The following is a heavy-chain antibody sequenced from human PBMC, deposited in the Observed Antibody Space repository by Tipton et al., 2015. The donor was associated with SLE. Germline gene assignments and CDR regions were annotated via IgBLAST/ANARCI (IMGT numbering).Heavy chain of an antibody. Sequence: QSGAEVKKPGASVKVSCKASGYTFTGYYMHWVRQAPGQGLEWMGWINPNSGGTNYAQKFQGRVTMTRDTSISTAYMELSRLRSDDTAVYYGARGGFLEWLLYFFDYWGQGTLVTVSS. CDR1: GYTFTGYY. CDR3: ARGGFLEWLLYFFDY. CDR2: INPNSGGT. J-gene: IGHJ4*02. D-gene: IGHD3-3*01. V-gene: IGHV1-2*02.